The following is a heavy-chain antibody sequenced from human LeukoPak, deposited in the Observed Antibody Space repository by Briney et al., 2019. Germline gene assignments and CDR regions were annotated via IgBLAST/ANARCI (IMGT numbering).Heavy chain of an antibody. V-gene: IGHV3-23*01. CDR1: GFTFSTFA. Sequence: GGSLRLSCAASGFTFSTFAMIWVRQPPGKGLEWVSSIFPSGGEIHYADSVRGRFTISRDNSKSTLSLQMNSLRAEDTAVYYCASLGYDSSGYYFDYWGQGTLVTVSS. CDR3: ASLGYDSSGYYFDY. J-gene: IGHJ4*02. D-gene: IGHD3-22*01. CDR2: IFPSGGEI.